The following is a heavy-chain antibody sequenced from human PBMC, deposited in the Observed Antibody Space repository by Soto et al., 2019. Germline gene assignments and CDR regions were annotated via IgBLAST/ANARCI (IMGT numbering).Heavy chain of an antibody. CDR3: ARIVLGATVDF. D-gene: IGHD1-26*01. CDR1: GDSVSTDLYF. Sequence: SETLSLTCRVSGDSVSTDLYFWTWIRQLPGKGLECIAYISYTGDTNYNPSLKSRVTISIVTSRNQLSLTLTSVTAAVTAVYFCARIVLGATVDFWGQGSLVTVSS. J-gene: IGHJ4*02. CDR2: ISYTGDT. V-gene: IGHV4-61*01.